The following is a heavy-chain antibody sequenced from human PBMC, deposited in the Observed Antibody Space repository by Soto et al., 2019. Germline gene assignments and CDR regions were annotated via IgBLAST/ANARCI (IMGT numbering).Heavy chain of an antibody. CDR3: ARPFQSWPGGWYFDL. Sequence: QVQLVQSGAEVKKPGSSVKVSCKASGGTFSSYSINWVRQAPGQGLEWMGGIIPIFGTANYAQKFQGRVTLTADESTSTAHMELSSLRNEDTAVYYCARPFQSWPGGWYFDLWGRGTQVTVSS. CDR2: IIPIFGTA. V-gene: IGHV1-69*01. CDR1: GGTFSSYS. J-gene: IGHJ2*01. D-gene: IGHD3-16*01.